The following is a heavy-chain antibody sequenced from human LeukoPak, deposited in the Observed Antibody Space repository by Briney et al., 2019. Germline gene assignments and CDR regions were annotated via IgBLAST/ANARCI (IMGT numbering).Heavy chain of an antibody. D-gene: IGHD3-3*01. J-gene: IGHJ6*03. Sequence: GGSLRLSCAASGFTFSSYSMNWVRQAPGKGLEWVSSISSSSSYIYYADSVKGRFTISRDNAKNSLYLQMNSLRAEDTAAYYCARDGYDFWSGYWYYYMDVWGKGTTVTVSS. CDR2: ISSSSSYI. V-gene: IGHV3-21*01. CDR3: ARDGYDFWSGYWYYYMDV. CDR1: GFTFSSYS.